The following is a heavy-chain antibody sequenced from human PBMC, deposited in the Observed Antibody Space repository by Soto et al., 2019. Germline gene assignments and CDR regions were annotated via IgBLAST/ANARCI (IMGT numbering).Heavy chain of an antibody. D-gene: IGHD3-22*01. CDR2: IKPIFGTA. Sequence: QEQLVQSGAEVKKPGSSVKGSCKASGGIFSSYAISWVRQAPGQGLEWMGGIKPIFGTANYAQKFQGRVTITADESTNTAYMDMSSLKSADTAIYYCARGGSGYVWFNEFWGQGTLVTVSS. J-gene: IGHJ4*02. V-gene: IGHV1-69*01. CDR1: GGIFSSYA. CDR3: ARGGSGYVWFNEF.